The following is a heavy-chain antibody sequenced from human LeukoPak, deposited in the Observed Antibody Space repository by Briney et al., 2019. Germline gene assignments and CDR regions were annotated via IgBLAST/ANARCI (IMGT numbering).Heavy chain of an antibody. J-gene: IGHJ4*02. CDR1: GFTFSSYW. V-gene: IGHV3-23*01. D-gene: IGHD6-19*01. CDR2: ISSGGGTT. Sequence: GGSLRLSCAASGFTFSSYWIHWVRQAPGKGLEWVSGISSGGGTTYYADSVKGRFIISRDNSKNTLYLQMDSLRAEDTAIYYCTKAGIAVPATPAYWGQGTLVTVSS. CDR3: TKAGIAVPATPAY.